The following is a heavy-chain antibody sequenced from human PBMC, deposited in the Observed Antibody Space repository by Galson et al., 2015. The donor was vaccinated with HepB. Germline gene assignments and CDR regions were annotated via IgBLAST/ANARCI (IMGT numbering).Heavy chain of an antibody. Sequence: LRLSCAASGFTFSNYAMHWVRQAPGKGLECISAISDNGVSAYYADSVQGRFTMSRDNSRNTLDLQLSSLRAEDTAVYYCVKESSWRGGTEWLRGGFDYWGQGTLVTVSS. J-gene: IGHJ4*02. V-gene: IGHV3-64D*06. CDR3: VKESSWRGGTEWLRGGFDY. CDR2: ISDNGVSA. D-gene: IGHD5-12*01. CDR1: GFTFSNYA.